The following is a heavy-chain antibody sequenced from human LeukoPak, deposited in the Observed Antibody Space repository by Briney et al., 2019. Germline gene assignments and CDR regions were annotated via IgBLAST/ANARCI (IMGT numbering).Heavy chain of an antibody. J-gene: IGHJ4*02. CDR2: FNGGGGGT. D-gene: IGHD6-6*01. V-gene: IGHV3-74*01. Sequence: GGSLRLSCVPSGVTFSSTLMHSGRHTPGKRLLWVSRFNGGGGGTTYADAVKGRFTISTDNAKNRMYLQMNGLRAEDTAVYYCAPPPNIAALGPHWGQGTLVTVSS. CDR1: GVTFSSTL. CDR3: APPPNIAALGPH.